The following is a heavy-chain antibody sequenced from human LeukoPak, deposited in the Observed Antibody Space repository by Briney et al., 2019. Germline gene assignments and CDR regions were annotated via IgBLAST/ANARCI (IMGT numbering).Heavy chain of an antibody. CDR1: GYTFTSYY. CDR2: INPSGGST. Sequence: GASVKVSCEASGYTFTSYYMHCVRQAPGQGLEWMGIINPSGGSTSYAQKFQGRVTMTRDTSTSTVYMELSSLRSEDTAVYYCAGELSSGYFHYFDYWGQGTLVTVSS. J-gene: IGHJ4*02. D-gene: IGHD3-22*01. V-gene: IGHV1-46*01. CDR3: AGELSSGYFHYFDY.